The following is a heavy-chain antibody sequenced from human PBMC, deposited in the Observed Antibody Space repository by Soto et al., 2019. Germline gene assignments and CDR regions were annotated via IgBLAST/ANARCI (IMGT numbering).Heavy chain of an antibody. CDR3: ARNPSGVDLASMKD. Sequence: QVHLVESGGGVVQPGGSLRLSCAASGLIVSTQGMHWARQAPGNGLEWVAVIRNDGYTAHYADSVKGRFTISRDNSRNTLYLQMNTLIVEDTAVYYCARNPSGVDLASMKDWGRGTLVTVSS. CDR1: GLIVSTQG. CDR2: IRNDGYTA. J-gene: IGHJ4*02. V-gene: IGHV3-33*01. D-gene: IGHD5-12*01.